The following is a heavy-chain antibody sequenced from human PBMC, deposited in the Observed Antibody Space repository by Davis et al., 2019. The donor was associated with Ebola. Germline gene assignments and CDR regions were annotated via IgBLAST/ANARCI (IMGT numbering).Heavy chain of an antibody. CDR3: AKDYVSHAHNGMDV. D-gene: IGHD3-16*01. V-gene: IGHV3-30*18. CDR1: GFTFSSYG. CDR2: ISYDGSNK. J-gene: IGHJ6*02. Sequence: GGSLRLSCAASGFTFSSYGMHWVRQAPGKGLEWVAVISYDGSNKYYADSVKGRFTISRDNSKNTLYLQMNSLRPEDTAVYYCAKDYVSHAHNGMDVWGQGTTVTVSS.